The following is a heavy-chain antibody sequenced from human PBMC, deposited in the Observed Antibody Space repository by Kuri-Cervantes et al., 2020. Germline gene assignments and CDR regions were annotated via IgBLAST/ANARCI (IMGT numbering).Heavy chain of an antibody. D-gene: IGHD2-15*01. V-gene: IGHV1-46*01. Sequence: ASVKVSCKASGYTFTSYYMHWVRQAPGQGLEWMGIVNPSGGSTSYAQKFQGRVTMTRDTSTSTVYMELSSLRSEDTAVYYCAKVRDCSGGSCYGPRYYYGMDVWGQGTTVTVSS. J-gene: IGHJ6*02. CDR3: AKVRDCSGGSCYGPRYYYGMDV. CDR1: GYTFTSYY. CDR2: VNPSGGST.